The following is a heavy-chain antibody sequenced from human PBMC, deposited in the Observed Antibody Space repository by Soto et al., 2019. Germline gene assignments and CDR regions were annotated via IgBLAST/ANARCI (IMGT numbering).Heavy chain of an antibody. CDR3: APSLEGF. J-gene: IGHJ4*02. Sequence: GGSLRLSCTASGFTFGSSDLAWVRQTAGEGLNYVSAITTGGSKFYADSVKGRFIISRDNSQNTLYLDMNSLRAEDTAVYYCAPSLEGFWGQGTLVTVSS. V-gene: IGHV3-23*01. CDR2: ITTGGSK. CDR1: GFTFGSSD.